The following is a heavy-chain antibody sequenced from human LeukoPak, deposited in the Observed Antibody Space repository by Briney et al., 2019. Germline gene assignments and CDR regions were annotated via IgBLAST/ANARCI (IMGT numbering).Heavy chain of an antibody. Sequence: PRGSLILSCAASGFTFSSYAMNWVRQAPGKGLEWVSIISGSGGSIYYADSVKGRFTISRDNSKNTLYLQMNSLRAEDTAVYYCAKRPMAGSGSSPNRHFDYWGQGTLVTASS. CDR1: GFTFSSYA. J-gene: IGHJ4*02. CDR3: AKRPMAGSGSSPNRHFDY. V-gene: IGHV3-23*01. CDR2: ISGSGGSI. D-gene: IGHD1-26*01.